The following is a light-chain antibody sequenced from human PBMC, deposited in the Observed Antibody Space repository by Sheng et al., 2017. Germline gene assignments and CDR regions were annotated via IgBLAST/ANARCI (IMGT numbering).Light chain of an antibody. CDR3: QQYFSSPIT. CDR2: WAS. CDR1: QSISFTSNNKNC. V-gene: IGKV4-1*01. J-gene: IGKJ4*01. Sequence: DTVMTQSPDSLAVSLGDRATINCKSSQSISFTSNNKNCLAWYQQKPGQPPTLLIFWASTRVSGVPDRFNGSGSGTHFTLTISGLRAEDVALYYCQQYFSSPITFGGGTKVEIK.